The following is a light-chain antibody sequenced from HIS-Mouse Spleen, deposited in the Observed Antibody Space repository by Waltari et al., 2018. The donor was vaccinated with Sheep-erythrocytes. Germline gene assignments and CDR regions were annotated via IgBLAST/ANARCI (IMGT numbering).Light chain of an antibody. Sequence: QSALTQPPSASGSPVQSVTIPCTGTRSHVGVYNYVSWYQQHPGKAPKLMIYEVSKRPSGVPDRFSGSKSGNTASLTVSGLQAEDEADYYCSSYAGSNNYVFGTGTKVTVL. V-gene: IGLV2-8*01. CDR1: RSHVGVYNY. CDR2: EVS. CDR3: SSYAGSNNYV. J-gene: IGLJ1*01.